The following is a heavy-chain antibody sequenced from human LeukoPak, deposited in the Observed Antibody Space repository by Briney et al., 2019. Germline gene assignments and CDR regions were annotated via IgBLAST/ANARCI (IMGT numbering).Heavy chain of an antibody. J-gene: IGHJ4*02. D-gene: IGHD4-23*01. CDR3: ARRAGGYSHPYDY. V-gene: IGHV3-53*01. Sequence: GGSLRLSCAVSGFTVSGNYMSWVRQAPGEGLEWVSLIYSGGTTYYADSVKGRFTISRDNSKNTLYLQMNSLRAEDTAVYYCARRAGGYSHPYDYWGQGILVTVSS. CDR2: IYSGGTT. CDR1: GFTVSGNY.